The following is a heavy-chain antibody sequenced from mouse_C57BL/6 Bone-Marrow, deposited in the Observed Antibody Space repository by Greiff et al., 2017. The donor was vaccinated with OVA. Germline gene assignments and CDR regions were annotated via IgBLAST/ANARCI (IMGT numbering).Heavy chain of an antibody. Sequence: EVKLMESGPELVKPGASVKISCKASGYSFTDYNMNWVKQSNGKSLEWIGVINPNYGTTSYNQKFKGKATLTVDQSSSTAYMQLNSLTSEDSAVYYCAPYYYGSFYAMDYWGQGTSVTVSS. D-gene: IGHD1-1*01. V-gene: IGHV1-39*01. CDR3: APYYYGSFYAMDY. CDR2: INPNYGTT. CDR1: GYSFTDYN. J-gene: IGHJ4*01.